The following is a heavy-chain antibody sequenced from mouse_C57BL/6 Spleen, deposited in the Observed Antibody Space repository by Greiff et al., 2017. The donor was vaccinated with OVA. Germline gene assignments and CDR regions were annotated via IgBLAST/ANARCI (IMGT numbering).Heavy chain of an antibody. D-gene: IGHD1-1*01. V-gene: IGHV1-69*01. CDR2: IDPSDSYT. CDR3: ARAFYYYGSSSFDY. Sequence: QVQLQQPGAELVMPGASVKLSCKASGYTFTSYWMHWVKQRPGQGPEWIGEIDPSDSYTNYNQKFKGKSTLTVDKSSSTAYMQLSSLTSEDSAVYYCARAFYYYGSSSFDYWGQGTTLAVSS. CDR1: GYTFTSYW. J-gene: IGHJ2*01.